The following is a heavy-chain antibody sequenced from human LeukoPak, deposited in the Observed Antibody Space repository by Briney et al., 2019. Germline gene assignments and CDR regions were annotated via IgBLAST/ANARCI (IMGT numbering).Heavy chain of an antibody. V-gene: IGHV4-4*08. J-gene: IGHJ6*03. D-gene: IGHD3-10*01. CDR1: GGSISSYY. Sequence: SETLSLTCTVSGGSISSYYWSWIRQPPGKGLEWIGRIYASGSTNYNPSLKSRVTISVDTSKNQFSLKLSSVTAAGTAVYYCAGGTGSYQYYYYMDVWGKGTTVTISS. CDR3: AGGTGSYQYYYYMDV. CDR2: IYASGST.